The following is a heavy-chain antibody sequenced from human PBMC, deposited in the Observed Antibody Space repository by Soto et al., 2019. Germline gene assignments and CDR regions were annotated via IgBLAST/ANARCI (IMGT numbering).Heavy chain of an antibody. CDR1: GDSVSRNRAA. CDR2: TYYRSKWYN. J-gene: IGHJ4*02. D-gene: IGHD6-19*01. V-gene: IGHV6-1*01. Sequence: SQTLSLTCAISGDSVSRNRAAWNWISQSPSRGLEWLGRTYYRSKWYNDYAVSVKSRITINPDTSKNQFSLQLNSVTPEDTAVYYCARAWGFSSGWYGSFSYWGQGTLVTVSS. CDR3: ARAWGFSSGWYGSFSY.